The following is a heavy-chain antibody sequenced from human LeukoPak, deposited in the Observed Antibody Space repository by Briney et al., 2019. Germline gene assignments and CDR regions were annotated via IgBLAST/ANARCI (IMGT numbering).Heavy chain of an antibody. CDR1: GFTFSVYY. J-gene: IGHJ6*02. Sequence: GGSLRLSCAASGFTFSVYYMSWIRQAPGKGLEWVSYISSSGSTIYYADSVKGRFTISRDNAKNSLYLQMNSLRAEDTAVYYCARDLCSSTSCYTGGPLYYYYGMDVWGQGTTVTVSS. CDR2: ISSSGSTI. CDR3: ARDLCSSTSCYTGGPLYYYYGMDV. D-gene: IGHD2-2*02. V-gene: IGHV3-11*01.